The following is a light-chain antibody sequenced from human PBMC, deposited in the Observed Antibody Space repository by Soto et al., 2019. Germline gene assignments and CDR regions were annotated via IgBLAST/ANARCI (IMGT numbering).Light chain of an antibody. V-gene: IGKV3-11*01. Sequence: EIVLTQSPATLSLSPGERATLSCRASQSVSSYLAWYQQKPGQAPRLLIYDASNRATGIPARFSGSGSGTDFTLTISSLEPEDFAAYYRQQRSNWPWTFGQGTKV. CDR1: QSVSSY. J-gene: IGKJ1*01. CDR2: DAS. CDR3: QQRSNWPWT.